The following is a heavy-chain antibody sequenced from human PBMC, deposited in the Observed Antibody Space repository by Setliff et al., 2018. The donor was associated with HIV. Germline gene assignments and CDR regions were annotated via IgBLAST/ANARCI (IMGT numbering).Heavy chain of an antibody. J-gene: IGHJ6*01. V-gene: IGHV4-34*01. CDR1: GGSFSGFY. Sequence: SETLSLTCAVYGGSFSGFYWSWIRQAPGKGLEWIGEINHSANTNYSPSLKSRVTISVDTSKNQFSLKLNSVTAADTAVYYCARDNSYYYGSGSHYWYGMDVWGQGTTVTVSS. CDR3: ARDNSYYYGSGSHYWYGMDV. CDR2: INHSANT. D-gene: IGHD3-10*01.